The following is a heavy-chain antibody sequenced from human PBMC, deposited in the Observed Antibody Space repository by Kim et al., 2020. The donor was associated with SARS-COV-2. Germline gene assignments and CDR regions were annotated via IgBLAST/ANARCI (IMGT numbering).Heavy chain of an antibody. D-gene: IGHD3-22*01. J-gene: IGHJ4*02. CDR1: GFTFSSYS. CDR2: ISSSSSTI. Sequence: GGSLRLSCAASGFTFSSYSMNWVRQAPGKGLEWVSYISSSSSTIYYADSVKGRFTISRDNAKNSLYLQMNSLRDEDTAVYYCAGGEVGGNYYYDSSGYSFDYWVQGTLVTDSS. CDR3: AGGEVGGNYYYDSSGYSFDY. V-gene: IGHV3-48*02.